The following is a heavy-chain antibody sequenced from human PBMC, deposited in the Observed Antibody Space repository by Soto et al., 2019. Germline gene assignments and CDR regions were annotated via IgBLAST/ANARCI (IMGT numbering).Heavy chain of an antibody. CDR1: GESFSGHI. J-gene: IGHJ4*02. Sequence: SETLSLTCAVYGESFSGHIWTWIRQTPGKGLQWIGQINHSGSASYNPSLKSRVTIIRDTSASTVYMELSSLRPEDTAVYYCARDGEDKAAAAMVYWGQGTLVTVSS. D-gene: IGHD6-13*01. V-gene: IGHV4-34*01. CDR2: INHSGSA. CDR3: ARDGEDKAAAAMVY.